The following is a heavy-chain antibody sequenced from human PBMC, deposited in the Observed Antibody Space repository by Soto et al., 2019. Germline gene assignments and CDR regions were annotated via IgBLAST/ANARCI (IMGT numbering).Heavy chain of an antibody. CDR3: AKERHEWLARGYYYYGMDV. Sequence: GGSLRLSCAASGFTFSSYAMSWVRQAPGKGLEWVSAISGSGGSTYYADSVKGRSTISRDNSKNTLYLQMNSLRAEDTAVYYCAKERHEWLARGYYYYGMDVWGQGTTVTVSS. D-gene: IGHD6-19*01. V-gene: IGHV3-23*01. J-gene: IGHJ6*02. CDR1: GFTFSSYA. CDR2: ISGSGGST.